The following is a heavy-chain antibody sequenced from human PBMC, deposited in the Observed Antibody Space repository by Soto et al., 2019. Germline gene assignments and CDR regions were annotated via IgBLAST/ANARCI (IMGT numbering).Heavy chain of an antibody. CDR2: ISSGSTYT. J-gene: IGHJ4*02. V-gene: IGHV3-11*05. Sequence: QVQLVESGGGLVKPGGSLRLSCAASGFTFSEYYMSWIRQAPGKGLEWISYISSGSTYTNYADSVRGRFTISRDNAKNLLFLQMNSLRAEDTAVYYCARDVGYGSSWYRNFDYWGQGTLVPVSS. D-gene: IGHD6-13*01. CDR3: ARDVGYGSSWYRNFDY. CDR1: GFTFSEYY.